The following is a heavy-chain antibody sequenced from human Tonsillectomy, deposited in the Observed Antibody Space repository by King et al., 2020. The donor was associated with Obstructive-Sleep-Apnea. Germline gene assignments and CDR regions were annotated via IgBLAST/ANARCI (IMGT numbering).Heavy chain of an antibody. V-gene: IGHV3-30*18. Sequence: QVQLVESGGGVVQPGRSLRLSCAASGFTFTNYGMHWVRQAPGKGLEWVAVISFDGDNKFYTDSVQGRFIISRDNSKNTLYLQMNSLRVEDTAMYFCAKYENSRGSAWYPLDYWGQGILVTVSS. D-gene: IGHD6-19*01. CDR3: AKYENSRGSAWYPLDY. J-gene: IGHJ4*02. CDR2: ISFDGDNK. CDR1: GFTFTNYG.